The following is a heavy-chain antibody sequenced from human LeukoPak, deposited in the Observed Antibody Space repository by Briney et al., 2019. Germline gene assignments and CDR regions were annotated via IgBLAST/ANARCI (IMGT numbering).Heavy chain of an antibody. J-gene: IGHJ4*02. CDR3: ARGIIIPAAIMGHFDY. V-gene: IGHV3-33*08. Sequence: GGSLRLSCAASGFTFSSNGMHWVRQAPGKGLEWVAVIWYDGSNKYYADSVKGRFTISRDNSKNTLSLQMNSLRAEDTAVYYCARGIIIPAAIMGHFDYWGQGTLVTVSS. CDR1: GFTFSSNG. D-gene: IGHD2-2*01. CDR2: IWYDGSNK.